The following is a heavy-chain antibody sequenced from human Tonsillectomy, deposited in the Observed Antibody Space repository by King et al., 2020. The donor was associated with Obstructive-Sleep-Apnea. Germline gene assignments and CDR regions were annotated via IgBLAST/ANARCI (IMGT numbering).Heavy chain of an antibody. CDR2: ISGHNGDT. J-gene: IGHJ3*02. CDR3: ARDLFYYNSGTSYEDTFDI. D-gene: IGHD3-10*01. V-gene: IGHV1-18*01. Sequence: QLVQSGGEVKKPGASVRVSCKASGYNFKTYGLSWVRQAPGQGLEWMGWISGHNGDTNYAQRLRGRVVMTADQTTSTAYMELSSLTPDDTAVYYCARDLFYYNSGTSYEDTFDIWGQGTMVTVSS. CDR1: GYNFKTYG.